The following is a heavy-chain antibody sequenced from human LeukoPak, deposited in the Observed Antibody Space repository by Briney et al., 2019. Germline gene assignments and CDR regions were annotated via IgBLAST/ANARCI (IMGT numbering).Heavy chain of an antibody. CDR3: AKAGLLWFGESWMDV. V-gene: IGHV3-7*01. D-gene: IGHD3-10*01. CDR1: GFTFSDYY. J-gene: IGHJ6*02. CDR2: IKEDGSES. Sequence: GGSLRLSCAASGFTFSDYYMSWIRQAPGKGLEWVANIKEDGSESHYVDSVKGRFTISRDNAKNSLYLQMNSLRAEDTAMYFCAKAGLLWFGESWMDVWGQGTTVTVSS.